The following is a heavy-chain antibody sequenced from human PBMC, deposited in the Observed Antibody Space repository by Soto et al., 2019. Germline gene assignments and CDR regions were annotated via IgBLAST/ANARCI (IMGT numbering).Heavy chain of an antibody. CDR3: ARARSSGWYRADAFDI. Sequence: SETLSLTCTVSGGSISSYYWSWIRQPPGKGLEWIGYIYYSGSTNYNPSLKSRVTISVDTSKNQFSLKLSSVTAADTAVYYCARARSSGWYRADAFDIWGQGTMVTVSS. V-gene: IGHV4-59*01. CDR1: GGSISSYY. D-gene: IGHD6-19*01. J-gene: IGHJ3*02. CDR2: IYYSGST.